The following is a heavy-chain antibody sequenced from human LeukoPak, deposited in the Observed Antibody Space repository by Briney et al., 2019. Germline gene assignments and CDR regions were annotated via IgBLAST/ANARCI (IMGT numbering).Heavy chain of an antibody. CDR3: AVASSIAARPHAFDI. Sequence: SETLSLTCTVSGGSISSYYWSWIRQPAGKGLEWIGRIYTSGSTNYNPSLKSRVTISVDTSKNQFSLKLSSVTAADTAVYYCAVASSIAARPHAFDIWGQGTMVTVSS. J-gene: IGHJ3*02. V-gene: IGHV4-4*07. CDR1: GGSISSYY. D-gene: IGHD6-6*01. CDR2: IYTSGST.